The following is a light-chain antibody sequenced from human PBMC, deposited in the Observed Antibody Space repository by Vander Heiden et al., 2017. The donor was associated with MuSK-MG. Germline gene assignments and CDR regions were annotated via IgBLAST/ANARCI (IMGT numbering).Light chain of an antibody. Sequence: IQMPPSPPSLSASVGDRVTITCRASQGISNYLAWYQQKPGKVPKLLIYFATNLQSGVPSRFSGSGSGTDFTLTISSLQPEDAATYYCQKYNSAPRTFGQGTKVEIK. CDR2: FAT. CDR3: QKYNSAPRT. V-gene: IGKV1-27*01. CDR1: QGISNY. J-gene: IGKJ1*01.